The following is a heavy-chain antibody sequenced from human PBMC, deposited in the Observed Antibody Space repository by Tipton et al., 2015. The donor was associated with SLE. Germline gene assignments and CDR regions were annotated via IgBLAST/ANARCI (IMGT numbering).Heavy chain of an antibody. D-gene: IGHD6-6*01. Sequence: LRLSCAASGFTVSSNYMSWVRQAPGKGLEWIGSIYYSGSTYYNPSLKSRVTISVDTSKNQFSLKLSSVTAADTSVYYCARHPSIAARQGYFDYWGQGTLVTVSS. CDR1: GFTVSSNY. CDR3: ARHPSIAARQGYFDY. CDR2: IYYSGST. V-gene: IGHV4-39*01. J-gene: IGHJ4*02.